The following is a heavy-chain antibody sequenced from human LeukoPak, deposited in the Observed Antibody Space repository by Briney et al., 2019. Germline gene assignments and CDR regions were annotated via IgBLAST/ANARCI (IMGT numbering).Heavy chain of an antibody. CDR2: ISSSSSTI. D-gene: IGHD3-22*01. CDR1: GFTFSSYS. Sequence: PGGSLRLSCAASGFTFSSYSMNWVRQAPGKGLEWVSYISSSSSTIYYADSVKGRFTISRDNAKNSLYLQMNSLRAEDTAVYFCASSYFDNSLHAYDIWGQGTMVTVSS. V-gene: IGHV3-48*01. CDR3: ASSYFDNSLHAYDI. J-gene: IGHJ3*02.